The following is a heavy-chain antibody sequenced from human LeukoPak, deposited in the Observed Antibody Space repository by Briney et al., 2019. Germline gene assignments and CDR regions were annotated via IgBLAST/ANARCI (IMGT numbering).Heavy chain of an antibody. D-gene: IGHD3-10*01. J-gene: IGHJ4*02. V-gene: IGHV3-23*01. Sequence: GGSLRLSCAASGFTFSTYGMSWVRQAPGKGLEWVSGISGSGGSKYYADSVKGRFTISRDNSKNTLYLQMNSLRAEDTAVYYCTTDVPTYGSGEFDYWGQGIMVTVSS. CDR1: GFTFSTYG. CDR3: TTDVPTYGSGEFDY. CDR2: ISGSGGSK.